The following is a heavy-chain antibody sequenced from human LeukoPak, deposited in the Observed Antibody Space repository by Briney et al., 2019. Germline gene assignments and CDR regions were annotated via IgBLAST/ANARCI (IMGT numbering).Heavy chain of an antibody. CDR1: GFTFSSYS. V-gene: IGHV3-48*01. D-gene: IGHD2/OR15-2a*01. Sequence: GGSLRLSCAASGFTFSSYSMNWVRQAPGKGLEWVSYISSSSSTIYYADSVKGRFTISRDNAKNSLYLQMNSLRAEDTAVYYCAVIAGPDAFDIWGQGTMVTVSS. CDR3: AVIAGPDAFDI. CDR2: ISSSSSTI. J-gene: IGHJ3*02.